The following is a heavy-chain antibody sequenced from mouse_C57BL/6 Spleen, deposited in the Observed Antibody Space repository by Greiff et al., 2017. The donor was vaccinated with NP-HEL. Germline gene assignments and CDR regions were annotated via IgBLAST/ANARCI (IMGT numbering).Heavy chain of an antibody. CDR1: GYTFTSYW. CDR2: IYPGGGST. D-gene: IGHD2-5*01. Sequence: QVQLQQPGAELVKPGASVKMSCKASGYTFTSYWITWVKQRPGQGLEWIGDIYPGGGSTNYIEKFKSKATLTVDTSSSTAYMQLSSLTSEDSAVYYCARSGYSNYEAYWGQGTLVTVSA. V-gene: IGHV1-55*01. J-gene: IGHJ3*01. CDR3: ARSGYSNYEAY.